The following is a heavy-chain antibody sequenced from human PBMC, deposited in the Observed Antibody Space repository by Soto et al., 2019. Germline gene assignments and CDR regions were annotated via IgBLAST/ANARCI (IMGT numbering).Heavy chain of an antibody. CDR2: LCYSGNT. J-gene: IGHJ5*02. CDR3: AREMGTWLLNAVLDP. CDR1: GYPLTSHC. V-gene: IGHV4-59*11. D-gene: IGHD3-9*01. Sequence: PSETLSLTCTVSGYPLTSHCLSWVRQPPGRGLQWIGHLCYSGNTNYNPSLKSRVTISGDTSKNQFSLNLSSVTAADTAVYYCAREMGTWLLNAVLDPWGLGTLVTVSS.